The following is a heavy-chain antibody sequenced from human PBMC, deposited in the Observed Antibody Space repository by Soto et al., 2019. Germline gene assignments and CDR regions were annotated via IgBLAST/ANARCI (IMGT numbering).Heavy chain of an antibody. V-gene: IGHV3-30-3*01. J-gene: IGHJ2*01. D-gene: IGHD3-16*01. CDR2: ISYDGSNK. CDR1: GFTFSSYA. Sequence: QVQLVESGGGVVQPGRSLRLSCAASGFTFSSYAMHWVRQAPGKGLEWVAVISYDGSNKYYADSVKGRFTISRDNSKNTLYLQRNSLRAEDTAVYYCARPLWRNDDDWGYFDLWGRGTLVTVSS. CDR3: ARPLWRNDDDWGYFDL.